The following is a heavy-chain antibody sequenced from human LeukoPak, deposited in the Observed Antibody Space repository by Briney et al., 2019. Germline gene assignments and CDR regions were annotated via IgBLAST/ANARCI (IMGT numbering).Heavy chain of an antibody. D-gene: IGHD4-11*01. CDR3: AKDLYSNYGPADY. J-gene: IGHJ4*02. V-gene: IGHV3-53*01. CDR2: IYSGGST. Sequence: PRGSLRLSCAASGFTVSSNYMSWVRQAPGKGLEWVSVIYSGGSTYYADSVKGRFTISRDNSKNTLYLQMNSLRAEDTAVYYCAKDLYSNYGPADYWGQGNLVTVSS. CDR1: GFTVSSNY.